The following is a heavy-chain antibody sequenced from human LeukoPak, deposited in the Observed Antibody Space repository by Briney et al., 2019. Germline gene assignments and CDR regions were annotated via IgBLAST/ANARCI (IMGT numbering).Heavy chain of an antibody. Sequence: SETLSLTCTVSGGSISSSSYYWGWIRQPPGKGLEWIGSIYYSGSTYYNPSLKSRVTISVDTSKNQFSLKLSSVTAADTAVYYCASMIGGLRDRGLDYWGQGTLVTVSS. CDR2: IYYSGST. V-gene: IGHV4-39*01. CDR3: ASMIGGLRDRGLDY. D-gene: IGHD4-17*01. J-gene: IGHJ4*02. CDR1: GGSISSSSYY.